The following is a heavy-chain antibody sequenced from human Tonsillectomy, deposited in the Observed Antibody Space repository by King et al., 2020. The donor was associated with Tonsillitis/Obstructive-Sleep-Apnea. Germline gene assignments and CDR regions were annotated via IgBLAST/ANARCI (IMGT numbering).Heavy chain of an antibody. Sequence: VQLVESGAEVKKPGASVKVSCKASGYTFTTYGISWVRQAPGQGLEWMGWISAYNGDTNYAQKLQDRVIMTTDTSTSTAYMEVRSLRSDDTAVYYCARDSRSPYYDTSGYYTFEYWGQGTLVTVSS. J-gene: IGHJ4*02. CDR3: ARDSRSPYYDTSGYYTFEY. CDR2: ISAYNGDT. V-gene: IGHV1-18*01. D-gene: IGHD3-22*01. CDR1: GYTFTTYG.